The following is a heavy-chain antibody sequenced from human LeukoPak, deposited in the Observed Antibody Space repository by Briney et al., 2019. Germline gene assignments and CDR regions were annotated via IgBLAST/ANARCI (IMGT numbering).Heavy chain of an antibody. CDR2: IYSGSST. J-gene: IGHJ4*02. CDR3: ARPYCGGDCDRFGHGDY. V-gene: IGHV3-53*01. D-gene: IGHD2-21*02. Sequence: GGSLRLSCAASGFTFSSYWMSWVRQAPGKGLEWVSVIYSGSSTYYADSVKGRFTISRDNSKNTLYLQMNSLRAEDTAVYYCARPYCGGDCDRFGHGDYWGQGTLVTVSS. CDR1: GFTFSSYW.